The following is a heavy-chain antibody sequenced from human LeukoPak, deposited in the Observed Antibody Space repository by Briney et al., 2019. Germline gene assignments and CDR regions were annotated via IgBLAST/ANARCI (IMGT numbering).Heavy chain of an antibody. Sequence: GGSLRLSCAASGVTFSSYAMSWVRQAPGKGLEWVSTISSSGGSTSYADSVKGRFTISRDNSKNTLYLQMNSLRVEDTAIYYCAKQRGYSYGFPFDYWGQGTLVTVSS. CDR2: ISSSGGST. D-gene: IGHD5-18*01. CDR1: GVTFSSYA. V-gene: IGHV3-23*01. J-gene: IGHJ4*02. CDR3: AKQRGYSYGFPFDY.